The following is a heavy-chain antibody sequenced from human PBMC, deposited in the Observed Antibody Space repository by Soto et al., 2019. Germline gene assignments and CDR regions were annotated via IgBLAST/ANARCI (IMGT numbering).Heavy chain of an antibody. Sequence: EVQLVESGGGLVKPGGSLRLSCAASGFSFRTTWMAWVRQAPGKGLEWVGRIKSKSAGGTTEYADTVKGRFTISRDDSKDTLYLHMDSLETGDTAVYYCSTGSPFSGSVLDYWGQGTLVTVSS. CDR2: IKSKSAGGTT. CDR3: STGSPFSGSVLDY. J-gene: IGHJ4*02. V-gene: IGHV3-15*05. D-gene: IGHD1-26*01. CDR1: GFSFRTTW.